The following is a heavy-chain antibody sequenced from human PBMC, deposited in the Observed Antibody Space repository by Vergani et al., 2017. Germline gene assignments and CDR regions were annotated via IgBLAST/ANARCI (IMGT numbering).Heavy chain of an antibody. CDR1: GYTFTSYY. V-gene: IGHV1-46*03. D-gene: IGHD1-26*01. J-gene: IGHJ6*02. Sequence: QVQLVQSGAEVKKPGASVKVSCKASGYTFTSYYMHWVRQAPGQGLEWMGIINTSGGSTSYAQKFQGRVTMTRDTSTSTVYMELSSLRSEDTAVYYCARAVGGSYFYYYGMDVWGQGTTVTVSS. CDR2: INTSGGST. CDR3: ARAVGGSYFYYYGMDV.